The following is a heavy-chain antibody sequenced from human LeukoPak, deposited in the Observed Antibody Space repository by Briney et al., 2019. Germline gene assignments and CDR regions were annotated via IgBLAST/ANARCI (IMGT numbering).Heavy chain of an antibody. CDR2: IYPGDSDT. CDR3: ARHGLHWDYDILTGYPLLY. V-gene: IGHV5-51*01. CDR1: GYSFTSYW. D-gene: IGHD3-9*01. Sequence: GESLKISCKGSGYSFTSYWIGWVRQMPGKGLEWMGIIYPGDSDTRYSPSFQGQVTISADKSISTAYLQWSSLKASDTAMYYCARHGLHWDYDILTGYPLLYWGQGTLVTASS. J-gene: IGHJ4*02.